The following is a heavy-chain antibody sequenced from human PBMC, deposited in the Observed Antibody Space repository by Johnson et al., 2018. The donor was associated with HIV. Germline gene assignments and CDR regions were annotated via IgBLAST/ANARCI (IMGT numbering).Heavy chain of an antibody. CDR1: GFTFSGSA. D-gene: IGHD2-15*01. V-gene: IGHV3-73*01. CDR3: SKFVGYCSGGGCDTPGDI. CDR2: IRSKTNTYAT. J-gene: IGHJ3*02. Sequence: VPLVESGGGLVQPGGSLKLACAASGFTFSGSALHWVRQASGKGLEWIGHIRSKTNTYATEYAASVKGRFTISRDDSQNTAYVQMNSLKTEDTAVYYCSKFVGYCSGGGCDTPGDIWGQGTMVTVSS.